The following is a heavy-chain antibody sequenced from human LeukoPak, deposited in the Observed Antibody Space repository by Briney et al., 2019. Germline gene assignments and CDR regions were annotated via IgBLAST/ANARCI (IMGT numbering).Heavy chain of an antibody. V-gene: IGHV4-34*01. Sequence: PSETLSLTCAVYGASFSGFHWSWIRQPPGKGLEWIGEINHSGSTNYNPSLKSRVTISVDTSKNQFSLKLSSVTAAGTAVYYCARGQWLDNYWGQGTLVTVSS. CDR3: ARGQWLDNY. CDR2: INHSGST. D-gene: IGHD6-19*01. CDR1: GASFSGFH. J-gene: IGHJ4*02.